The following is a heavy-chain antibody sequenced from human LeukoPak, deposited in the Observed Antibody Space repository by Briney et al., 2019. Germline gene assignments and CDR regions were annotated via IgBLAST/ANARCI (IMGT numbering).Heavy chain of an antibody. Sequence: KPSETLSLNCTVSGGSISSSSYYWGWIRQPPGKGLGWIGSIYYSGSTYYNPSLKSRVAISVDTSKNQFSLKLSSVTAADTAVYYCARHSRGEGTPSDYWGQGTLVTVSS. CDR1: GGSISSSSYY. V-gene: IGHV4-39*01. CDR2: IYYSGST. CDR3: ARHSRGEGTPSDY. J-gene: IGHJ4*02. D-gene: IGHD3-10*01.